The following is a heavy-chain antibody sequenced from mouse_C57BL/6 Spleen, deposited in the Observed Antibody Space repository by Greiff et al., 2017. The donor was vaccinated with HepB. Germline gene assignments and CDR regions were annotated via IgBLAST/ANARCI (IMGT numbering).Heavy chain of an antibody. V-gene: IGHV1-52*01. CDR1: GYTFTSYW. CDR3: ARGKAYYNAMDY. D-gene: IGHD2-12*01. Sequence: QVQLQQPGAELVRPGSSVKLSCKASGYTFTSYWMHWVKQRPIQGLEWIGNIDPSDSETHYNQKFKDKATLTVDKSSSTAYMQLSSLTSEDSAVYYCARGKAYYNAMDYWGQGTSVTVSS. J-gene: IGHJ4*01. CDR2: IDPSDSET.